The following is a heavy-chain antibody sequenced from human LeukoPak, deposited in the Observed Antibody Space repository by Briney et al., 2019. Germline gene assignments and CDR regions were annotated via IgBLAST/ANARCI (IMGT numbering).Heavy chain of an antibody. CDR2: INTNTGNP. CDR1: GYTFTSYA. CDR3: ARYIVVVVAASQYNWFDP. V-gene: IGHV7-4-1*02. J-gene: IGHJ5*02. Sequence: ASVKVSCKASGYTFTSYALNWVRQAPGQGLEWMGWINTNTGNPTYAQGFTGRFVFSLDTSVSTAYLQISSLKAEDTAVYYCARYIVVVVAASQYNWFDPWGQGTLVTVSS. D-gene: IGHD2-15*01.